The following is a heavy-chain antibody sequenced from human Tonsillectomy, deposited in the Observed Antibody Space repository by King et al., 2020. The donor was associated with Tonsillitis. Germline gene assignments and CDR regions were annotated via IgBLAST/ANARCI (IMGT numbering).Heavy chain of an antibody. Sequence: QLQESGPGLVKPSETLSVTCTVSGGSISSRSYYWGWIRQPPGKGLEWIGSSYYSGSTHYNPSLKSRVTISVYKSKNQFSLKLSCVTAADTAVYYCAAGYGYWGQGTLVTVSS. CDR2: SYYSGST. CDR1: GGSISSRSYY. V-gene: IGHV4-39*07. CDR3: AAGYGY. J-gene: IGHJ4*02. D-gene: IGHD3-9*01.